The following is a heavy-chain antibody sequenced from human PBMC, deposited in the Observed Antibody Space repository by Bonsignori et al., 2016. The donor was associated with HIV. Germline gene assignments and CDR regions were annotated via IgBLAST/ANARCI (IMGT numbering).Heavy chain of an antibody. CDR3: ARGGSPPFSTAPPSPLDY. Sequence: WVRQAPGQGLEWMGWISAFKGNTNYAQNLQGRVTMTTDTSTSTAYMELRSLRSDDTAVYYCARGGSPPFSTAPPSPLDYWGQGTLVTVSS. D-gene: IGHD3-3*02. J-gene: IGHJ4*02. V-gene: IGHV1-18*01. CDR2: ISAFKGNT.